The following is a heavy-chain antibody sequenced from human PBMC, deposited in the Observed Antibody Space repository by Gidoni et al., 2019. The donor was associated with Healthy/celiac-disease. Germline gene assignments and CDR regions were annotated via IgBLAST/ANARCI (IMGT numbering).Heavy chain of an antibody. Sequence: EVQLLASGGGWVQPGGSLRLSCAASGFPFSSYAMGWVRQAPGKGLGWVSAISGSGGSTYYADSVKGRFTISRDNSKNTLYLQMNSLRAEDTAVYYCAKCSTHYYYMDVWGKGTTVTVSS. V-gene: IGHV3-23*01. CDR2: ISGSGGST. D-gene: IGHD4-4*01. CDR1: GFPFSSYA. J-gene: IGHJ6*03. CDR3: AKCSTHYYYMDV.